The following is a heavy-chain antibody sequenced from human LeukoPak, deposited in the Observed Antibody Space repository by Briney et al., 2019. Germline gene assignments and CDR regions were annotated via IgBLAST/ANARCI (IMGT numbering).Heavy chain of an antibody. V-gene: IGHV5-51*01. J-gene: IGHJ4*02. CDR3: ATSMAGYHYYFDY. CDR2: IYPGDSDT. CDR1: GYGFTRSW. Sequence: GESLKISSMGGGYGFTRSWFGWVSRMPGKGREWGGIIYPGDSDTRYSPSFQGQVTISADKSISTAYLQWSSLKASDTAMYYCATSMAGYHYYFDYWGQGTLVTVSS. D-gene: IGHD3-9*01.